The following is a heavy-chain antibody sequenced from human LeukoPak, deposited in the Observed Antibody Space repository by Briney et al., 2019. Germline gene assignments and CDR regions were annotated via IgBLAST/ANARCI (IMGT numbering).Heavy chain of an antibody. CDR2: ISSDGSNR. V-gene: IGHV3-30*04. D-gene: IGHD3-16*01. J-gene: IGHJ4*02. CDR1: GFTFSSYP. CDR3: ARELPYIWGYFDY. Sequence: GRSLRLSCAASGFTFSSYPMHWVRQAPGKGLEWVAIISSDGSNRYYADSVKGRFTISRDNPKNTLYLQMNSLRAEDTAVFYCARELPYIWGYFDYWGLGTLVTVSS.